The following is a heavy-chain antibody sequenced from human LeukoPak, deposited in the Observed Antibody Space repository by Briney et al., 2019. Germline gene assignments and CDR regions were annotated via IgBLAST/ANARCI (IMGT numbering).Heavy chain of an antibody. D-gene: IGHD4-17*01. Sequence: GRSLRLSCAASGFTFSSYSMQWVRQTPGKGLEWVGIMSNSGESTFYGEAVKGRFTISRDNSQNTLYLQMNSLRPEDTAVYYCAKGGASVTRYVDYWGQGTLVTVSS. CDR1: GFTFSSYS. CDR3: AKGGASVTRYVDY. J-gene: IGHJ4*02. CDR2: MSNSGEST. V-gene: IGHV3-30*18.